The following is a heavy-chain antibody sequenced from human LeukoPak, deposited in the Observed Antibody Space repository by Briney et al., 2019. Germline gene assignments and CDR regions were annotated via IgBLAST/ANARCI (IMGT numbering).Heavy chain of an antibody. CDR1: GGTFSSYA. CDR3: ARDSPKNYYDSSGYDY. D-gene: IGHD3-22*01. CDR2: IIPIFGTA. V-gene: IGHV1-69*01. J-gene: IGHJ4*02. Sequence: GSSVKVSCKASGGTFSSYAISWVRQAPGQGLEWMGGIIPIFGTANYAQKFQGRVTITADESTSTAYMELSSLRSDDTAVYYCARDSPKNYYDSSGYDYWGQGTLVTVSS.